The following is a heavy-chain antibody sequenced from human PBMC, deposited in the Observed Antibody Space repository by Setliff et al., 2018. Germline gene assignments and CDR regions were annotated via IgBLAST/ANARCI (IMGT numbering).Heavy chain of an antibody. J-gene: IGHJ4*02. CDR3: ARDPTRKFDS. V-gene: IGHV3-7*01. CDR2: INQDGSEK. CDR1: EFTFSNYW. Sequence: GGSLRLSCAASEFTFSNYWMSWVRQAPGKGLEWVANINQDGSEKYYVDSVKGRFTISRDNARNSLYLQMNSLGAEDTAVYYCARDPTRKFDSWGQGTLVTVSS.